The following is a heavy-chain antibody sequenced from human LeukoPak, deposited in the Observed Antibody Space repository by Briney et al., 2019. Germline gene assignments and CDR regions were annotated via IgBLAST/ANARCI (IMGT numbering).Heavy chain of an antibody. J-gene: IGHJ4*02. D-gene: IGHD2-8*01. Sequence: PSETLSLTCTVSGGSISSSSYYWGWIRQPPGKGLEWIGSIYYSGSTYYNPSLKSRVTISVDTSKNQFSLKLSSVTAADTAVYYCARVGVLMVYAIKSAFDYWGQGTLVTVSS. V-gene: IGHV4-39*07. CDR2: IYYSGST. CDR1: GGSISSSSYY. CDR3: ARVGVLMVYAIKSAFDY.